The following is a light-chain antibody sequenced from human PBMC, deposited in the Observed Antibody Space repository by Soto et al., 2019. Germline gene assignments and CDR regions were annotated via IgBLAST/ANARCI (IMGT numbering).Light chain of an antibody. V-gene: IGKV1-33*01. CDR2: DAS. CDR3: QQYDNLLRT. Sequence: DIQMTQSPSSLSASVGDRVTITCQASQDISNYLNWYQQKPGKAPKLLIYDASNLETGVPSRFSGSGSGTEFTFTISSLQPEDIATYYCQQYDNLLRTFGPGTKVDIK. J-gene: IGKJ3*01. CDR1: QDISNY.